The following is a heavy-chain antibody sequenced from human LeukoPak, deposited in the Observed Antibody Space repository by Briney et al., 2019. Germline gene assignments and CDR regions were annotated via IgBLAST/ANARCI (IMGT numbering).Heavy chain of an antibody. CDR1: GGSISSYY. J-gene: IGHJ4*02. V-gene: IGHV4-59*01. Sequence: TSETLSLTCTVSGGSISSYYWSWLRQPPGKGLEWIGYIYYSGSTHYNPSLKSRVTISVDTSKNQFSLKLSSVTAADTAVYYCARGSIAAAGPEVGSYYFDYWGQGTLVTVSS. D-gene: IGHD6-13*01. CDR3: ARGSIAAAGPEVGSYYFDY. CDR2: IYYSGST.